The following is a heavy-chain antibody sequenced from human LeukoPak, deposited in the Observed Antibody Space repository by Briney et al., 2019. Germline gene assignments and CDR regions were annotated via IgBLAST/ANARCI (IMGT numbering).Heavy chain of an antibody. D-gene: IGHD3-16*01. V-gene: IGHV1-2*02. Sequence: ASVKVSCKASGYTFTGYYKHWVRHAPGQGLGWMGWINPNSGDTKYAQKFQGRVTMTRDTSISTAYMELSRLRSDDTAVYYCATQRGSYLWGTDFDYWGQGTLVTVSS. CDR1: GYTFTGYY. J-gene: IGHJ4*02. CDR2: INPNSGDT. CDR3: ATQRGSYLWGTDFDY.